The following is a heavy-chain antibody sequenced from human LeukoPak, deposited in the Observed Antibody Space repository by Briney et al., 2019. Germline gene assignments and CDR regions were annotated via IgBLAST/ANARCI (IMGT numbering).Heavy chain of an antibody. Sequence: SETLSLTCTVSGGSISSYYWSWIRQPPGKGLEWIGYIYYSGSTNYNPSLKGRVTISVDTSKNQFSLKLSSVTAADTAVYYCARDLPSEEYFDWLPAGIDYWGQGTLVTVSS. D-gene: IGHD3-9*01. V-gene: IGHV4-59*01. CDR3: ARDLPSEEYFDWLPAGIDY. CDR2: IYYSGST. J-gene: IGHJ4*02. CDR1: GGSISSYY.